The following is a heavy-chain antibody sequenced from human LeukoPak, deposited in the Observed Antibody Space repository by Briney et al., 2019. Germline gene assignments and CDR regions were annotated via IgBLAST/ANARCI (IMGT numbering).Heavy chain of an antibody. CDR3: ARCGDYDFWSGTVDY. V-gene: IGHV4-34*01. J-gene: IGHJ4*02. Sequence: PSETLSLTCAVYGGSFSGYYWSWIRQPPGKGLEWIGEINHSGSTNYNPSLKSRVTISVDTSKNQFSLKLSSVTAADTAVYYCARCGDYDFWSGTVDYWGQGTLVTVSS. D-gene: IGHD3-3*01. CDR1: GGSFSGYY. CDR2: INHSGST.